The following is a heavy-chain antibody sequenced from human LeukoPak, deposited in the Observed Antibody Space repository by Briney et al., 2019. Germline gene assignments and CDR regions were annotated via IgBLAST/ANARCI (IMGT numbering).Heavy chain of an antibody. CDR1: GFTFSSYS. Sequence: GGSLRLSCAASGFTFSSYSMNWVRQAPGKGLEWVSSISRSSSYIYYADSVKGRFTISRDNAKNSLYLQMNSLRAEDTAVYYCARDLGGSYFTFDYWGQGTLVTVSS. J-gene: IGHJ4*02. CDR2: ISRSSSYI. CDR3: ARDLGGSYFTFDY. V-gene: IGHV3-21*01. D-gene: IGHD1-26*01.